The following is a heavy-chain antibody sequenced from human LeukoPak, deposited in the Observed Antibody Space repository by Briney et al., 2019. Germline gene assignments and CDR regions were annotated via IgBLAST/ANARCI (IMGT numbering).Heavy chain of an antibody. D-gene: IGHD3-10*01. CDR1: GFTFSSDA. CDR3: AKRGCFGEIFDY. V-gene: IGHV3-23*01. Sequence: GGSLRLSCAASGFTFSSDAMSWVRQAPGKGLEWVSAISGSGGSTYYADSVKGRFTISRDNSKNTLYLQMNSLRAEDTAVYYCAKRGCFGEIFDYWGQGTLVTVSS. J-gene: IGHJ4*02. CDR2: ISGSGGST.